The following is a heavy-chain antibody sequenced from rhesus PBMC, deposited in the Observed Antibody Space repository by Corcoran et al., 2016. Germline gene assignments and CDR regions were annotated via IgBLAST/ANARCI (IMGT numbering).Heavy chain of an antibody. CDR3: ARDRGAAEDY. V-gene: IGHV4-127*01. J-gene: IGHJ4*01. CDR2: ICGSSGST. CDR1: GYSISSGYG. Sequence: QVQLQESGPGLVKPSETLSLTCAVSGYSISSGYGWSWIGDPPGKGLEVIGYICGSSGSTNYNPSLKSRVTSSKDTSKNQFSLKLSSVTAADTAVYYCARDRGAAEDYWGQGVLVTVSS. D-gene: IGHD6-25*01.